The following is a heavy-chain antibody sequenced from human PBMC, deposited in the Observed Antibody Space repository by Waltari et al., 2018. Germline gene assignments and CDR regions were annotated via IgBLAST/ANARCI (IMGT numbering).Heavy chain of an antibody. V-gene: IGHV1-18*01. J-gene: IGHJ6*02. CDR1: VYTFTSYG. CDR3: ARPSLGQYYYYGMEV. CDR2: IRVDNGNT. Sequence: QVQLVQSGGEVKKPGASVKVSCTASVYTFTSYGISWVRQAPGQGLEWMGWIRVDNGNTNYAKHLQGRVTMTDDTSTSTAYMELRSLRSDDSAVYYCARPSLGQYYYYGMEVWGQWTAVTVSS. D-gene: IGHD7-27*01.